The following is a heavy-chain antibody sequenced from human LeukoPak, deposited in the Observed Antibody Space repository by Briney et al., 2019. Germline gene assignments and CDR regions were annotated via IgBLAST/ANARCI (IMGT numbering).Heavy chain of an antibody. CDR2: IIPIFGTA. CDR3: ATGTPHYYDSSGYFLSGFDY. J-gene: IGHJ4*02. V-gene: IGHV1-69*01. Sequence: SVKVSCKASGGTFSSYAISWVRQAPGQGLAWMGGIIPIFGTANYAQKFQGRVTITADESTSTAYMELSSLRSEDTAVYYCATGTPHYYDSSGYFLSGFDYWGQGTLVTVSS. CDR1: GGTFSSYA. D-gene: IGHD3-22*01.